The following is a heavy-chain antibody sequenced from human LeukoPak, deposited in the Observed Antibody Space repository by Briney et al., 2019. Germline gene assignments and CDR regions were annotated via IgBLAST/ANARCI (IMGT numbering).Heavy chain of an antibody. CDR2: ISYDGSNK. Sequence: AGGSLRLSCAASGFTFSSYAMHWVRQAPGKGLEWVAVISYDGSNKYYADSVKGRFTISRDNSKNTLYPQMNSLRAEDTAVYYCARESALGWGFYFDYWGQGTLVTVSS. CDR1: GFTFSSYA. V-gene: IGHV3-30-3*01. D-gene: IGHD7-27*01. CDR3: ARESALGWGFYFDY. J-gene: IGHJ4*02.